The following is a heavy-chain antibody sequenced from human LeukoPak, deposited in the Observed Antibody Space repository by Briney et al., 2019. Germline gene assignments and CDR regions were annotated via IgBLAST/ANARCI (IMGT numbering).Heavy chain of an antibody. CDR1: GFTFSTYR. CDR3: ASAIMGATGF. Sequence: PGGSLRLSCAASGFTFSTYRMNWVHQAPGKGLEWVSYISSSSSTIYYADSVKGRFTISRDNVKNSLYLQMNSLRAEDTAVYYCASAIMGATGFWGQGTLVTVSS. D-gene: IGHD1-26*01. CDR2: ISSSSSTI. V-gene: IGHV3-48*01. J-gene: IGHJ4*02.